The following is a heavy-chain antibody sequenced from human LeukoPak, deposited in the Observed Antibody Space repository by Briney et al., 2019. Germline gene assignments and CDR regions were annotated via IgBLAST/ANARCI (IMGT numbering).Heavy chain of an antibody. CDR3: AREAYYDFWSGYYTSQPIDY. CDR2: IYYSGST. V-gene: IGHV4-39*07. D-gene: IGHD3-3*01. Sequence: SETLSLTCTVSGGSISSSSYYWGWIRQPPGKGLEWIGSIYYSGSTYYNPSLKSRVTISVDTSKNQFSLKLSSVTAADTAVYYCAREAYYDFWSGYYTSQPIDYWGQGTLVTVSS. J-gene: IGHJ4*02. CDR1: GGSISSSSYY.